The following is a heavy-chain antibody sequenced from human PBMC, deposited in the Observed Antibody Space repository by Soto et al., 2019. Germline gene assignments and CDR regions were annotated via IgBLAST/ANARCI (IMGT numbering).Heavy chain of an antibody. J-gene: IGHJ6*02. CDR3: ARYEIRFSWAYGMDV. CDR2: ISYDGSNK. Sequence: QVQLVESGGGVVQPGRSLRLSCAASGFTFSSYAMHWVRQAPGKGLEWVAVISYDGSNKYYADSVKGRFTISRDNSKNTLYLQMNSLRAEDTAGYYCARYEIRFSWAYGMDVWGQGTTVTVSS. V-gene: IGHV3-30-3*01. CDR1: GFTFSSYA. D-gene: IGHD3-3*01.